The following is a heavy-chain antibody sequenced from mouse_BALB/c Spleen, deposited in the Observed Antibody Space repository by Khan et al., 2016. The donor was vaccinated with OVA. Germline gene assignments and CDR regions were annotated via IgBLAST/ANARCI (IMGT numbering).Heavy chain of an antibody. J-gene: IGHJ2*01. CDR3: ARSVTITTVVATDFDC. CDR2: ISYSGRT. CDR1: GYSITSDCA. Sequence: EVQLQESGPGLVKPSQSLSLTCTVTGYSITSDCAWNWIRQFPGNKLEWMGYISYSGRTSYNPSLKSRISITRDTSKNQFFLQLNSVTTEDTATYYGARSVTITTVVATDFDCWGQGTTLTVAS. D-gene: IGHD1-1*01. V-gene: IGHV3-2*02.